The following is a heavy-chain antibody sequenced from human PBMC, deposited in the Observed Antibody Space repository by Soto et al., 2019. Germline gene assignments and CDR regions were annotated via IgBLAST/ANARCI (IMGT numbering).Heavy chain of an antibody. J-gene: IGHJ6*02. Sequence: SVKVSCKASGGPFISYAISWVRQAPGQGLEWMGGIIPIFGTANYAQKFQGRVTITADESTSTASMELSSLRSEDTAVYYCATSRDCSSTSCYLYTNPYYYYYGMDVWGQGTTVTVSS. CDR1: GGPFISYA. V-gene: IGHV1-69*13. CDR2: IIPIFGTA. D-gene: IGHD2-2*01. CDR3: ATSRDCSSTSCYLYTNPYYYYYGMDV.